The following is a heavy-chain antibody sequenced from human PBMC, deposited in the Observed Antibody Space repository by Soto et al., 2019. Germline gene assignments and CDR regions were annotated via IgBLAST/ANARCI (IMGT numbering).Heavy chain of an antibody. CDR3: ARDVSDYIALDL. D-gene: IGHD4-17*01. V-gene: IGHV3-7*01. CDR1: GFTFSRYW. CDR2: IKEDGSEK. Sequence: EVQLVESGGGLVQPGGSLRLSCVASGFTFSRYWMSWVRQAPGKGLEWVANIKEDGSEKYYVDSLKGRFTISRDNAKNSLNLQMDSLRAEDTAVYYCARDVSDYIALDLWGQGTMLTVSS. J-gene: IGHJ3*01.